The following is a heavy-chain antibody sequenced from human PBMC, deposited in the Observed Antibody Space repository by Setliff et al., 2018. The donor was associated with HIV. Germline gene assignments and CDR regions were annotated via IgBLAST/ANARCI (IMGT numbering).Heavy chain of an antibody. CDR3: AREDGSSWSYDRFYYYGLDV. J-gene: IGHJ6*02. CDR2: IYHSGNT. Sequence: LSLTCTVSGGSISGYFWNWIRQPPGKGLEWIGYIYHSGNTNYNPSLESRVSISVDTSKNQFSLKLTSVTAADTAMYYCAREDGSSWSYDRFYYYGLDVWGQGITVTVSS. D-gene: IGHD6-13*01. CDR1: GGSISGYF. V-gene: IGHV4-59*12.